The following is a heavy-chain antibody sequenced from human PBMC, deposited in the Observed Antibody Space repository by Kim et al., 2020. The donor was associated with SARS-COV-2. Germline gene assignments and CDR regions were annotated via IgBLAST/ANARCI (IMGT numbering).Heavy chain of an antibody. CDR3: ARDGHPYYDSSGYYSNFDY. J-gene: IGHJ4*02. CDR2: IIPIFGTA. Sequence: SVKVSCKASGGTFSSYAISWVRQAPGQGLEWMGGIIPIFGTANYAQKFQGRVTITADESTSTAYMELSSLRSEDTAVYYCARDGHPYYDSSGYYSNFDYWGQGTLVTVSS. V-gene: IGHV1-69*13. D-gene: IGHD3-22*01. CDR1: GGTFSSYA.